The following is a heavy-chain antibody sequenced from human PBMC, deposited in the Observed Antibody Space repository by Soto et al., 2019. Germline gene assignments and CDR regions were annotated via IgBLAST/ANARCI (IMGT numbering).Heavy chain of an antibody. D-gene: IGHD3-22*01. CDR2: IDPSDSYT. CDR3: ARLGSGYYYGGYDAFDI. V-gene: IGHV5-10-1*01. CDR1: GYSFTSYW. J-gene: IGHJ3*02. Sequence: LGESLKISCKGSGYSFTSYWISWVRQMPGKGLEWMGRIDPSDSYTNYSPSFQGHVTISADKSISTAYLQWSSLKASDTAMYYCARLGSGYYYGGYDAFDIWGQGTMVTVSS.